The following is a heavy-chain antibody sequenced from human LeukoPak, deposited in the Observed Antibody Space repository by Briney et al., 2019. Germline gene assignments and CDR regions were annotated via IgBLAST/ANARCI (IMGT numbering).Heavy chain of an antibody. J-gene: IGHJ3*02. CDR3: AGNAVDTRIRDFHI. Sequence: SETLSLTCPASGGSISRNHWNWIRQPPGKGLEWIGCIYDSGSTKYNPSLKSRVTISVDTSKNQLSLKMSSVTAADTAVYYCAGNAVDTRIRDFHIWGQGTMVTVSS. D-gene: IGHD5-18*01. CDR1: GGSISRNH. V-gene: IGHV4-59*01. CDR2: IYDSGST.